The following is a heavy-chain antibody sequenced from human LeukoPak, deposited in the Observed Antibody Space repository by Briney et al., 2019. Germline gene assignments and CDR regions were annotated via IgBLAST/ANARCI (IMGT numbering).Heavy chain of an antibody. V-gene: IGHV1-18*01. CDR2: ISGYNGNT. D-gene: IGHD1-26*01. J-gene: IGHJ4*01. CDR1: GYTFTSYG. Sequence: RASVKVSCKASGYTFTSYGISWVRQAPGQGLEWMGWISGYNGNTNYAQNLQGRVTMTTDTSTGTAYMDLRNLRFDDTAVYFCARSGRGTYYYFDLWGQGTLVTVSS. CDR3: ARSGRGTYYYFDL.